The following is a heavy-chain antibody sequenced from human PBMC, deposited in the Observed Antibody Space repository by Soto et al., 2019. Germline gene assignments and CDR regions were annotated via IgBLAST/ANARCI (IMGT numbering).Heavy chain of an antibody. CDR3: AHRVLRTVFGLVTTTAIYFDF. Sequence: QITLNESGPTVVRPTETLTLTCRFSGFSLTTSGVGVGWIRQYPGKAPEWLALNYLDDDKRHSASLKSRLTITQDTTKNLVVLTVSDLDPTDTATYYCAHRVLRTVFGLVTTTAIYFDFWGQGTPVAVSS. D-gene: IGHD3-3*01. CDR1: GFSLTTSGVG. CDR2: NYLDDDK. V-gene: IGHV2-5*02. J-gene: IGHJ4*02.